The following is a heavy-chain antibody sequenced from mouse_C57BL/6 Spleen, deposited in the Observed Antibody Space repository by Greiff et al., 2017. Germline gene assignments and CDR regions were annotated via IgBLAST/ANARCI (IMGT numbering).Heavy chain of an antibody. V-gene: IGHV5-17*01. D-gene: IGHD2-2*01. CDR2: ISSGSSTI. J-gene: IGHJ4*01. Sequence: EVKLVESGGGLVKPGGSLKLSCAASGFTFSDYGMHWVRQAPEKGLEWVAYISSGSSTIYYADTVKGRFTLSRDNAKNTLFLQMTSLRSEDTAMYYCARKWLPHYYAMDYWGQGTSVTVSS. CDR3: ARKWLPHYYAMDY. CDR1: GFTFSDYG.